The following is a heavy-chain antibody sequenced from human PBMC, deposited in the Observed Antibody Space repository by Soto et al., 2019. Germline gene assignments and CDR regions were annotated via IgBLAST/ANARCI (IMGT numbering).Heavy chain of an antibody. CDR1: GGTFSSYT. D-gene: IGHD2-15*01. V-gene: IGHV1-69*02. CDR2: IIPILGIA. J-gene: IGHJ5*02. CDR3: ARVRDCSGGSCSSGIGWFDP. Sequence: QVQLVQSGAEVKKPGSSVKVSCKASGGTFSSYTISWVRQAPGQGLEWMGRIIPILGIANYAQKFQGRVTITTDKSTSTAYMELSSLRAEDTAVYDCARVRDCSGGSCSSGIGWFDPWGQGTLVTVSS.